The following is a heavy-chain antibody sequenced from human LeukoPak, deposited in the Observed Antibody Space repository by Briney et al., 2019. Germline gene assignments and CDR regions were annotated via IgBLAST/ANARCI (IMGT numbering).Heavy chain of an antibody. CDR1: GGSCSDYP. Sequence: SVKVSCKASGGSCSDYPINWVRQAPGQGLEWLGGIIPKYSATNYAQASQGRGTITADESTNTVYMEMSGLRPDDAAVYYCVRPDRIFGVPAAFDAWGQGTLVAVSS. D-gene: IGHD3-3*02. CDR2: IIPKYSAT. CDR3: VRPDRIFGVPAAFDA. J-gene: IGHJ3*01. V-gene: IGHV1-69*13.